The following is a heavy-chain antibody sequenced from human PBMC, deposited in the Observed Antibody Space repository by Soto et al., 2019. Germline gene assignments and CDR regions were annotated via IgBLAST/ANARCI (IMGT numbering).Heavy chain of an antibody. CDR1: GFSLSADGVG. CDR2: IYWDDDK. CDR3: AHAYGGTSWPNDAFDV. D-gene: IGHD2-2*01. V-gene: IGHV2-5*02. J-gene: IGHJ3*01. Sequence: QITLKESGPTLVKPTQTLTLTCTFSGFSLSADGVGVGWIRQPPGKALEWLALIYWDDDKRYRPSLKSRLTITKNTPKNQVGLTMTNMDPVDTATYYCAHAYGGTSWPNDAFDVWGQGTVVTVSS.